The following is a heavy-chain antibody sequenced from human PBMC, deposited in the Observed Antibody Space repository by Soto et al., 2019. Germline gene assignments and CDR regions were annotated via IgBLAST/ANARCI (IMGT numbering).Heavy chain of an antibody. CDR3: ATWGLSYDILTGYQVYFDY. Sequence: VASVKVSCKVSGYTLTELSMHWVRQAPGKGLEWMGGFDPEDGETIYAQKFQGRVTMTEDTSTDTAYMELSSLRSEDTAVYYCATWGLSYDILTGYQVYFDYWGQGTLVTVSS. V-gene: IGHV1-24*01. J-gene: IGHJ4*02. CDR2: FDPEDGET. D-gene: IGHD3-9*01. CDR1: GYTLTELS.